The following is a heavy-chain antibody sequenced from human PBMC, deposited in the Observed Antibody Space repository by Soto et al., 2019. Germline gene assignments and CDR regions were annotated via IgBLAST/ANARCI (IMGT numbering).Heavy chain of an antibody. D-gene: IGHD3-3*01. CDR3: AGGGGVGVAGSAAFDM. J-gene: IGHJ3*02. CDR2: INPATGAA. V-gene: IGHV1-2*02. Sequence: QLHLVQSGAVVKKPGASVTVSCSASGYPVTAYYMHWVRQAPGRGLEWMGGINPATGAAKYTQTFPGRVPLTRDPAPGTVFLELGRLTSGDPAGFLLAGGGGVGVAGSAAFDMWGQGTLVTVSS. CDR1: GYPVTAYY.